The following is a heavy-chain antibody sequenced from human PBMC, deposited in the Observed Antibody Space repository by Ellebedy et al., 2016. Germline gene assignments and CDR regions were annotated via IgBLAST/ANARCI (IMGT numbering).Heavy chain of an antibody. Sequence: GESLKISXKGSGYSFTSYWIGWVRQMPGKGLEWMGIIYPGDSDTRYSPSFQGQVTISADKSISTAYLQWSSLKASDTAMYYCARLTVVPAAIRPLGWFDPWGQGTLVTVSS. J-gene: IGHJ5*02. D-gene: IGHD2-2*01. CDR2: IYPGDSDT. CDR3: ARLTVVPAAIRPLGWFDP. V-gene: IGHV5-51*01. CDR1: GYSFTSYW.